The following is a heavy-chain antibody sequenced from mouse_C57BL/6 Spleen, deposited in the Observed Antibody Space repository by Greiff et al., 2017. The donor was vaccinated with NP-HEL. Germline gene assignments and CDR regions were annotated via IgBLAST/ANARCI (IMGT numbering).Heavy chain of an antibody. J-gene: IGHJ2*01. V-gene: IGHV1-15*01. Sequence: QVQLKQSGAELVRPGASVTLSCKASGYTFTDYEMHWVKQTPVHGLEWIGAIDPETGGTAYNQKFKGKAILTADKSSSTAYMELRSLTSEDSAVYYCTSNWGDYWGQGTTLTVSS. D-gene: IGHD4-1*01. CDR2: IDPETGGT. CDR1: GYTFTDYE. CDR3: TSNWGDY.